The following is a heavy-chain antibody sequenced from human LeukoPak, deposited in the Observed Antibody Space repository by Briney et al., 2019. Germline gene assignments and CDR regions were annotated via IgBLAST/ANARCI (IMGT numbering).Heavy chain of an antibody. J-gene: IGHJ5*02. V-gene: IGHV1-18*01. CDR3: AREDGSYGSNWFDP. Sequence: GASVNVSCKASGYTFTSYGISRVRQAPGQGLEWMGWISAYNGNTNYAQKLQGRVTMTTDTSTSTAYMELRSLRSDDTAVYYCAREDGSYGSNWFDPWGQGTLVTVSS. D-gene: IGHD5-18*01. CDR2: ISAYNGNT. CDR1: GYTFTSYG.